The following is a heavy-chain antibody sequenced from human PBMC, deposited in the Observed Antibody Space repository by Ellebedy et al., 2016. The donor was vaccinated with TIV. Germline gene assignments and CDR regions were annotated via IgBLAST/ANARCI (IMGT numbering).Heavy chain of an antibody. CDR3: ARDPVMAASGAGLDY. J-gene: IGHJ4*02. Sequence: GESLKISCAASGFTFSSNWMSWVRQTPGKGLEWVAYIKQDGSEKYYVDSVKGRFTISRDNAKNTLSLQMDSLRAEDTAVYYCARDPVMAASGAGLDYWGQGSLVTVSS. CDR2: IKQDGSEK. D-gene: IGHD6-13*01. CDR1: GFTFSSNW. V-gene: IGHV3-7*01.